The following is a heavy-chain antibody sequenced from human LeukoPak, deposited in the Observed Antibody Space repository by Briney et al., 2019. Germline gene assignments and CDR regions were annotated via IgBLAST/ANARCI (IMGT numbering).Heavy chain of an antibody. D-gene: IGHD3-10*01. CDR3: ARRVSGSGFGESNWFDP. CDR2: IYYSGST. V-gene: IGHV4-39*01. Sequence: SETLSLTCIVSGGSISSGTYYWGWIRQPPGKGLEWIGSIYYSGSTYYNPSLKSRVTISVDTSKNQFSLKLSSVTAADTAVYYCARRVSGSGFGESNWFDPWGQGTLVTVSS. CDR1: GGSISSGTYY. J-gene: IGHJ5*02.